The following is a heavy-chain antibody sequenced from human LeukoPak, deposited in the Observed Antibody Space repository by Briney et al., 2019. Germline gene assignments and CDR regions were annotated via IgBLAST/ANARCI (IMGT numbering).Heavy chain of an antibody. CDR2: ISGSSNYM. J-gene: IGHJ4*02. V-gene: IGHV3-21*01. CDR3: AKAYYDSSGYSYYFDY. D-gene: IGHD3-22*01. Sequence: GGSLRLSCAASGFPFSAYSMNWVRQAPGKGLEWVLSISGSSNYMYYADSVKGRFTISRDNAKNSLYLQMNSLGAEDTAVYYCAKAYYDSSGYSYYFDYWGQGTLVTVSS. CDR1: GFPFSAYS.